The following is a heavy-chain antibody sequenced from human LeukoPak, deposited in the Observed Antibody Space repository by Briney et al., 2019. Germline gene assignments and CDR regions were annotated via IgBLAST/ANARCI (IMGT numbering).Heavy chain of an antibody. D-gene: IGHD5-12*01. J-gene: IGHJ3*02. V-gene: IGHV4-61*02. CDR1: GGSISSGSYY. CDR3: ARPGQGYDPTAALAI. CDR2: IYTSGST. Sequence: KPSQTLSLTCTVSGGSISSGSYYWSWIRQPAGKGLEWIGRIYTSGSTNYNPSLKSRVTISVDTSKNQFSLKLSSVTAADTAVYYCARPGQGYDPTAALAIWGQGTMVTVSS.